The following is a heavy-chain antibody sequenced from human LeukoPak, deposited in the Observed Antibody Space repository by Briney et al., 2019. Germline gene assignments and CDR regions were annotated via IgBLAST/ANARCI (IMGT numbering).Heavy chain of an antibody. CDR2: INPNSGGT. CDR1: GYTFTGYY. D-gene: IGHD1-1*01. V-gene: IGHV1-2*02. CDR3: ARRLLTGINWFDP. J-gene: IGHJ5*02. Sequence: ASVKVSCKASGYTFTGYYMHWVRQAPGQGLEWMGWINPNSGGTNYAQKFQGRVTMTRDTSISTAYMELSRLRSDDTAVYYCARRLLTGINWFDPWGQGTLVTVSS.